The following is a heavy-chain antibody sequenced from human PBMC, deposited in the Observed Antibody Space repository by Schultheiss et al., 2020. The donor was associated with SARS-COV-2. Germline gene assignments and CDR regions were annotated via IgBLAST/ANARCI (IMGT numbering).Heavy chain of an antibody. V-gene: IGHV4-61*01. Sequence: SETLSLTCTDSGGSVNGGSYYWSWIRQPPGKGLEWIGYIYYSGSTYYNPSLKSRVTISVDTSRNQFSLKLNSVTAADTAVYYCGGDKGNCGSGTCYSYGLVDHWGQGTLVTVSS. D-gene: IGHD2-15*01. J-gene: IGHJ5*02. CDR1: GGSVNGGSYY. CDR3: GGDKGNCGSGTCYSYGLVDH. CDR2: IYYSGST.